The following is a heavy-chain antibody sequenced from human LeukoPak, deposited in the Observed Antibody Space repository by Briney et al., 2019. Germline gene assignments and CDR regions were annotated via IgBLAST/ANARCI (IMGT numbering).Heavy chain of an antibody. V-gene: IGHV1-18*01. J-gene: IGHJ5*02. Sequence: ASVKVSCKASGYTFTSYGISWVRQVPGQGLEWMGWISAYNGNTNYAQKLQGRVTMTTDTSTSTAYMELRSLRSDDTAVYYCARAASRVVPAAMGGNWFDPWGQGTLVTVSS. D-gene: IGHD2-2*01. CDR3: ARAASRVVPAAMGGNWFDP. CDR1: GYTFTSYG. CDR2: ISAYNGNT.